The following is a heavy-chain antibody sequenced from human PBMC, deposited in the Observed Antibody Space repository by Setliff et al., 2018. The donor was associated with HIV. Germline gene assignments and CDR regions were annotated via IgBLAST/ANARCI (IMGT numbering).Heavy chain of an antibody. CDR1: GYSLSSGYY. V-gene: IGHV4-38-2*01. D-gene: IGHD1-20*01. J-gene: IGHJ6*02. Sequence: PSETLSLTCAVSGYSLSSGYYWGWIRQPPGKGLEWIGSIYHSGSTYYNPSLKSRVTISVDTSKNQFSLKLSSVTAADTAVYYCARQYNRQYGMDVWGQGTTVTVSS. CDR2: IYHSGST. CDR3: ARQYNRQYGMDV.